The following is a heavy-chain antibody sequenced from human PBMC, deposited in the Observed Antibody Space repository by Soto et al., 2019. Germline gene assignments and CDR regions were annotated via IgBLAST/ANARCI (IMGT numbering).Heavy chain of an antibody. V-gene: IGHV3-23*01. J-gene: IGHJ4*02. D-gene: IGHD3-22*01. Sequence: PGGSLRLSCAASGFTFSSYAMSWVRQAPGKGLEWVSAISGSGGSTYYADSVKGRFTISRDNSKNTLYLQMNSLRAEDTAVYYCAKGGQYDSGCPTPLYYFDYWGQGTLVTVSS. CDR1: GFTFSSYA. CDR2: ISGSGGST. CDR3: AKGGQYDSGCPTPLYYFDY.